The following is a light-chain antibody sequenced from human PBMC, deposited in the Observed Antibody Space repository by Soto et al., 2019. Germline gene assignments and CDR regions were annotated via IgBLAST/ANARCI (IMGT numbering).Light chain of an antibody. CDR3: CSYAGSYTLV. J-gene: IGLJ2*01. V-gene: IGLV2-11*01. Sequence: QPVLTQPRSVSGSPGQSVTLSCTGTSSVVGGYHYVSWYQHHRGKAPKIIIYDVNKRPSGVPDRFSGSTSGNTASLTISGLQTEDEADYYCCSYAGSYTLVFGGGTK. CDR1: SSVVGGYHY. CDR2: DVN.